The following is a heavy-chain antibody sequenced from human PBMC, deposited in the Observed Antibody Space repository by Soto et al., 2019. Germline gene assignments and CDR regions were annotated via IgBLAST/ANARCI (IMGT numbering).Heavy chain of an antibody. Sequence: SVKVSCKASGGTFSSYTISWVRQAPGQGLEWMGRIIPILGIANYAQKFQGRVTITADKSTSTAYMELSSLRSEDTAVYYCNVVVPAAKSPQDYWGQGTLVTVSS. V-gene: IGHV1-69*02. D-gene: IGHD2-2*01. CDR3: NVVVPAAKSPQDY. J-gene: IGHJ4*02. CDR2: IIPILGIA. CDR1: GGTFSSYT.